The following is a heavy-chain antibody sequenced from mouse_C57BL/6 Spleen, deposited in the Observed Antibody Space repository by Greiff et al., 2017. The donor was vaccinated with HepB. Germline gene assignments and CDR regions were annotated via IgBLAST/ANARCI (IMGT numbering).Heavy chain of an antibody. J-gene: IGHJ4*01. Sequence: VQLQQSGPELVKPGASVKISCKASGYAFSSSWMNWVKQRPGKGLEWIGRIYPGDGDTNYNGKFKGKATLTADKSSSTAYIQLSSLTSEDSAVYFCAKLYYYGSSLYAMDYWGQGTSVTVSS. CDR2: IYPGDGDT. D-gene: IGHD1-1*01. V-gene: IGHV1-82*01. CDR3: AKLYYYGSSLYAMDY. CDR1: GYAFSSSW.